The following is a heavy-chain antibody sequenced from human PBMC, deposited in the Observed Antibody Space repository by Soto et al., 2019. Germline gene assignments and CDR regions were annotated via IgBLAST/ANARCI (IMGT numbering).Heavy chain of an antibody. D-gene: IGHD2-2*01. CDR1: GGSVSSGSYY. CDR3: ARLEVGLDY. J-gene: IGHJ4*02. CDR2: IYYTGGT. Sequence: QVQLQESGPGLVKPSETLSLTCSVSGGSVSSGSYYWGWILQSPEKGLEWIGYIYYTGGTKYNPSPTSRVTISADTSRNHFSLKLTSVTAADTAVYYCARLEVGLDYWGQGVLVTVSS. V-gene: IGHV4-61*03.